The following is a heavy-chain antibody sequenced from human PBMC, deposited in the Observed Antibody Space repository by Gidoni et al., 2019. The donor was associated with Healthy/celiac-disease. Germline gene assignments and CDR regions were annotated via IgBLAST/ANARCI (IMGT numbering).Heavy chain of an antibody. CDR3: ARGLSKRKPDY. V-gene: IGHV4-34*01. CDR2: INHSGST. Sequence: QVQLQQWGAGLLKPSETLSLTCAVYGGSFSGYYWSWIRQPPGKGLEWIGEINHSGSTNYNPSLKSRVTRSVDTSKNQFSLKLSSVTAADTAVYYCARGLSKRKPDYWGQGTLVTVSS. CDR1: GGSFSGYY. J-gene: IGHJ4*02.